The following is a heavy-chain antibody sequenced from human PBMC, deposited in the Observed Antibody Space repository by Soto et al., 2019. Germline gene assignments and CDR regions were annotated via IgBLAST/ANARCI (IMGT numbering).Heavy chain of an antibody. D-gene: IGHD3-10*01. CDR2: VSANGQGR. Sequence: EVQLLESGGGLVQPGGSLRLSCAASGFTFSSSAISWVRQAPGKGLEWVSAVSANGQGRYYADSVRGRFTISRDNSKNTVFLHMDSLSAEDTAVYYWAKDRHYPRDYFHYWGQGTLVTVSS. V-gene: IGHV3-23*01. J-gene: IGHJ4*02. CDR1: GFTFSSSA. CDR3: AKDRHYPRDYFHY.